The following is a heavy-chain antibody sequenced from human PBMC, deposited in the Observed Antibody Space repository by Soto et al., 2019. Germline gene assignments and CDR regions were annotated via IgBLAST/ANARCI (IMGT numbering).Heavy chain of an antibody. V-gene: IGHV3-74*01. Sequence: EVQLVESGGGLAQPGGTLRLSCAASGFTFSSDWMHWVRQVPGKGLVWVSRINSDGSDTDYADSVKGRFTISRDNAKNTLYLQMNSLRAEDTAVYHCVIDQPAEEQLFDHWGQGTLVTVSS. CDR3: VIDQPAEEQLFDH. J-gene: IGHJ4*02. CDR1: GFTFSSDW. CDR2: INSDGSDT. D-gene: IGHD6-13*01.